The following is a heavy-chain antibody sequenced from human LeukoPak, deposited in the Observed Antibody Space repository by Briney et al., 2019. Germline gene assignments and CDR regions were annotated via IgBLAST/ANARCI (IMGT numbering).Heavy chain of an antibody. D-gene: IGHD6-6*01. CDR1: GYTFTSYG. Sequence: ASVKVSCKASGYTFTSYGISWVRQAPGQGLEWMGRINPNSGGTNYAQKFQGRVTMTRDTSISTAYMELSRLRSDDTAVYYCARDYSSSEYYFDYWGQGTLVTVSS. J-gene: IGHJ4*02. V-gene: IGHV1-2*06. CDR2: INPNSGGT. CDR3: ARDYSSSEYYFDY.